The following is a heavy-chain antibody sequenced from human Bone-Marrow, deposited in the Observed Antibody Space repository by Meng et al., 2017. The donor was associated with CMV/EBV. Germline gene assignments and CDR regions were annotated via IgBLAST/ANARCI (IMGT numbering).Heavy chain of an antibody. V-gene: IGHV4-39*07. D-gene: IGHD5-18*01. Sequence: ESLKISCTVSGGSISSSSYYWGWIRQPPGKGLEWIGSIYYSGSTYYNPSLKSRVTISVDTSKNQFSLKLSSVTAADTAVYYCARALIQLWYPWGQGTLVTVSS. CDR2: IYYSGST. CDR3: ARALIQLWYP. CDR1: GGSISSSSYY. J-gene: IGHJ5*02.